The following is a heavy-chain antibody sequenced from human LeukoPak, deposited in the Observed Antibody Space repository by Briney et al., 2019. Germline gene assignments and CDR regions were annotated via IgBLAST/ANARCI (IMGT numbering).Heavy chain of an antibody. V-gene: IGHV3-30*18. CDR3: AKGFVGRALDY. J-gene: IGHJ4*02. CDR2: ISYDGSNK. CDR1: GFTFSSYD. D-gene: IGHD1-26*01. Sequence: GGSLRLSCAASGFTFSSYDMHWVRQAPGKGLEWVAVISYDGSNKYYADSVKGRFTISRDNSKNTLYLQMNSLRAEDTAVYYCAKGFVGRALDYWGQGTLVTVSS.